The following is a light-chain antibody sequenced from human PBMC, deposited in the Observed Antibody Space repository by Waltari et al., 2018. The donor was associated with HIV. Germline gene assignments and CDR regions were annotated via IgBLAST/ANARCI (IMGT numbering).Light chain of an antibody. J-gene: IGLJ2*01. CDR2: EVS. CDR3: SSYTSSSVL. Sequence: QSALTQPASVSGSPGPSITISCTGTSSDVGGYNYVSWSQQHPAKAPKLMIYEVSTRPSGVSNRFSGSKSGNTASLTISGLQAEDEADYYCSSYTSSSVLFGGGTKVTVL. CDR1: SSDVGGYNY. V-gene: IGLV2-14*01.